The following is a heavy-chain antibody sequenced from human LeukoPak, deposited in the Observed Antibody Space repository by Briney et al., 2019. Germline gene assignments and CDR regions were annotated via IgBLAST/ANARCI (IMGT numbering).Heavy chain of an antibody. J-gene: IGHJ4*02. V-gene: IGHV3-30*18. CDR2: ISYDGSNK. Sequence: PGGSLRLSCAASGFTFSSYGMHWVRQAPGKGLEWVAVISYDGSNKYYADSVKGRFTISRDNSKNTLYLQMNSLRAEDTAVYYCGKGSLGGIEGIDYWGQGTLVTVSS. CDR1: GFTFSSYG. CDR3: GKGSLGGIEGIDY. D-gene: IGHD3-16*01.